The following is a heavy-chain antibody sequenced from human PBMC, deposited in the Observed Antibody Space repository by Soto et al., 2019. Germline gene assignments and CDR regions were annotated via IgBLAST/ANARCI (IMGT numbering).Heavy chain of an antibody. Sequence: SVKVACKASGYTVTGSYIAWSRQAPGQGLEWMGWINPNNGDTNYAQKFQGRVTMTRDTSTSTAYMELSSLTFDDTAVYYCARHSGYDYVFDYWGQGTLVTVSS. CDR2: INPNNGDT. CDR1: GYTVTGSY. D-gene: IGHD5-12*01. J-gene: IGHJ4*02. CDR3: ARHSGYDYVFDY. V-gene: IGHV1-2*02.